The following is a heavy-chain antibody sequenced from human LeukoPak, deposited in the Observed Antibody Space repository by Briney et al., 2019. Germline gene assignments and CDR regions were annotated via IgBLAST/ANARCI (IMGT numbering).Heavy chain of an antibody. V-gene: IGHV3-30*02. Sequence: GGSLRLSCAASGFTFSSYGMHWVRQARGKGLEWVAFIRYEGSNKYYADSVKGRFTISRDNSKNTLYLQMNSLRAEDTAVYYCAKDEYQLILRGGYYFDYWGQGTLVTVSS. CDR2: IRYEGSNK. D-gene: IGHD2-2*01. J-gene: IGHJ4*02. CDR1: GFTFSSYG. CDR3: AKDEYQLILRGGYYFDY.